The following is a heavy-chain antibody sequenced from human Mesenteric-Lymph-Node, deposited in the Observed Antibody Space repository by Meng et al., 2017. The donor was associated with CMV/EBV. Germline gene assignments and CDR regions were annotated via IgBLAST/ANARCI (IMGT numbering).Heavy chain of an antibody. V-gene: IGHV3-73*01. CDR1: GFTFSGSA. Sequence: GGSLRLSCAASGFTFSGSAMHWVRQASGKGLVGVGRIRSKANRYATAYAASVKGRFTISRDDSKNTAYLQMNSLKTEDTAVYYCTRLTFGVVRESWFDPWGQGTLVTVSS. D-gene: IGHD3-3*01. CDR3: TRLTFGVVRESWFDP. CDR2: IRSKANRYAT. J-gene: IGHJ5*02.